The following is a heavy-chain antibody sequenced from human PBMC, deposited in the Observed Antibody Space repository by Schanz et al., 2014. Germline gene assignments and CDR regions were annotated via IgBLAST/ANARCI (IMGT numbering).Heavy chain of an antibody. Sequence: EVQLVESGGGLIQPGGSLRLSCAASGLTVTYNYMTWVRQAPGKGLEWVSAISANDYDTYYAPSVKGRFTISRDNAKNSLYLQMNSLRAEDTAVYYCARVGTTIFGVSPIDYWGQGTLVTVSS. D-gene: IGHD3-3*01. J-gene: IGHJ4*02. CDR2: SANDYDT. V-gene: IGHV3-53*01. CDR3: ARVGTTIFGVSPIDY. CDR1: GLTVTYNY.